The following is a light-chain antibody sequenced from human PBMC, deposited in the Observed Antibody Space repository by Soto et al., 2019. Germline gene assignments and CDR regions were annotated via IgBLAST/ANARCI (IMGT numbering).Light chain of an antibody. CDR3: QQYGSSRT. Sequence: EIVLTQSPGTLSLSPGERATLSCRATQSVSSSYLAWYQQKPGQAPRLLIYDASSRATGIPDRFSGSGSGTDFTLTISRLEPEEFAVYYCQQYGSSRTFGQGTKVEIK. CDR1: QSVSSSY. CDR2: DAS. J-gene: IGKJ1*01. V-gene: IGKV3-20*01.